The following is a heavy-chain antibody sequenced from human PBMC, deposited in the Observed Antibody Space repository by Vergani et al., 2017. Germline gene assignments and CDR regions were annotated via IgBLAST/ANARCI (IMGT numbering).Heavy chain of an antibody. D-gene: IGHD6-6*01. CDR1: GFTFSSYA. Sequence: EVQLLESGGGLVQPGGSLRLSCAASGFTFSSYAMSWVCQAPGKGLEGVSAISGSGGSTYTADSVKGRFTISRDNSNNTLYLQMNSRRAEDTAVYYCAKDRTAARPSACNYWGQGTLVTVSS. V-gene: IGHV3-23*01. J-gene: IGHJ4*02. CDR2: ISGSGGST. CDR3: AKDRTAARPSACNY.